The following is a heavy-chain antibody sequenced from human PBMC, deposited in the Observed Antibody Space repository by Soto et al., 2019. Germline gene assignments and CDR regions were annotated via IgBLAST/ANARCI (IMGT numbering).Heavy chain of an antibody. CDR1: GFTFSSYA. J-gene: IGHJ6*02. CDR2: ISGSGGST. CDR3: AKRGYYDFWRSYGMDV. Sequence: GGSLRLSCAASGFTFSSYAMSWVRQAPGKGLEWVSAISGSGGSTYYADSVKGRFTISRDNSKNTLYLQMNSLRAEDTAVYYCAKRGYYDFWRSYGMDVWGQGTKVTVSS. V-gene: IGHV3-23*01. D-gene: IGHD3-3*01.